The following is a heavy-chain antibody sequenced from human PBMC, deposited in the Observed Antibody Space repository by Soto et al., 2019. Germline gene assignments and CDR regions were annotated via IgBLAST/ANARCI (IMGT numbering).Heavy chain of an antibody. Sequence: QVQLVQSGAAVKKPGASVKVSCAASGYTFTNYYIHWVRQAPGQGLEWMAIINPSTGSTNYAQKLQGRVTVTRDTFTSTVYMELSSLTYEDSAVYYCRRGLPRGDSWGQGTLVVVAS. CDR3: RRGLPRGDS. V-gene: IGHV1-46*01. J-gene: IGHJ5*01. CDR1: GYTFTNYY. CDR2: INPSTGST.